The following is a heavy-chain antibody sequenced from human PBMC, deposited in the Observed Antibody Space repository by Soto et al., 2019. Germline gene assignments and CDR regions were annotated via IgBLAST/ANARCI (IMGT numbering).Heavy chain of an antibody. CDR3: ARDITMIVVGPDAFDI. V-gene: IGHV6-1*01. CDR2: TYYRSKWYN. CDR1: GDSVSSNSAA. Sequence: PSQTLSLTCAISGDSVSSNSAAWNWIRQSPSRGLEWLGRTYYRSKWYNDYAVSVKGRITINPDTSKNQFSLQLNSVTPEDTAVYYCARDITMIVVGPDAFDIWGQGTTVTVSS. J-gene: IGHJ3*02. D-gene: IGHD3-22*01.